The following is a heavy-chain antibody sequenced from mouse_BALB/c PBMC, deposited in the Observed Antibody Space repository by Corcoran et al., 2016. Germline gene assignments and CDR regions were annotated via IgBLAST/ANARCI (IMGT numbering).Heavy chain of an antibody. CDR2: INPYNDGT. J-gene: IGHJ4*01. CDR1: GYTFTSYV. V-gene: IGHV1S136*01. Sequence: EVQLQQSGPELVKPGASVKRSCKASGYTFTSYVMHWVKQKPGQGLEWIGYINPYNDGTKYNEKFKGKATLPSDKSSSTAYMELSSLTSEDSAVYYCARLYPGIAMDYWGQGTSVTVSS. CDR3: ARLYPGIAMDY.